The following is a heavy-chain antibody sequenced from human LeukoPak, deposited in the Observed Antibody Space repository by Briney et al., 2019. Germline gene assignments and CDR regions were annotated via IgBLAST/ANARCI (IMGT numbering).Heavy chain of an antibody. CDR2: INPSGGST. CDR1: GYSFTRYF. CDR3: ARDDSNGYYP. V-gene: IGHV1-46*01. J-gene: IGHJ5*02. D-gene: IGHD3-22*01. Sequence: ASVKVSCKASGYSFTRYFLHWVRQAPGQGLEWMGKINPSGGSTSYALKFQGRVTMTRDTSTSTVYMELRSLRSEDTAVYYCARDDSNGYYPWGQGTLVTVSS.